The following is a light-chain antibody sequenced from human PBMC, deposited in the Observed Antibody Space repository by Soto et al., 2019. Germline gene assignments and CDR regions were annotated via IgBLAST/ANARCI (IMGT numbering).Light chain of an antibody. CDR2: KAS. J-gene: IGKJ2*01. CDR1: QTIGTW. CDR3: HLYNTYSPA. V-gene: IGKV1-5*03. Sequence: DLQLTQSPSTLSASVGDRVIITFRASQTIGTWLAWYQERPVKATIRLIYKASTLERGVPSRCIGSGSGTEISRYIGNLQPEDFATYYGHLYNTYSPAFGQGTKL.